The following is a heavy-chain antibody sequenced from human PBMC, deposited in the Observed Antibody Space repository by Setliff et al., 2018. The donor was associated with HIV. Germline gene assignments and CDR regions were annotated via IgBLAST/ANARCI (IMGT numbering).Heavy chain of an antibody. V-gene: IGHV4-30-4*02. CDR2: IYKNGNV. J-gene: IGHJ4*02. D-gene: IGHD3-16*01. CDR3: ARGTLYYDYVWGTPFPFDY. Sequence: PSETLSLTCTVSDASISTGDYYWSWIRQSPGKGLEWIGYIYKNGNVYYNPSFKSRFTISIDTSKNQFSLKLSSVTAADTAVYYCARGTLYYDYVWGTPFPFDYWGQGTLVTVSS. CDR1: DASISTGDYY.